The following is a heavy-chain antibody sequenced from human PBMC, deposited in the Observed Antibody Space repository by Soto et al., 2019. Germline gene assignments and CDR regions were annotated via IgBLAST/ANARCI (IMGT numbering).Heavy chain of an antibody. V-gene: IGHV1-18*01. J-gene: IGHJ4*02. CDR1: GYTFTSYD. CDR3: ARGMAKPLDY. CDR2: LSTYNGNT. Sequence: QVQLVQSGAEVKKPGASVKVSCKASGYTFTSYDISWVRQAPGQGLEGKGWLSTYNGNTNYAQKLQGRVTMTTDTSTSPAYMKLWSLRHDDTAVYNCARGMAKPLDYWGQGTLVTVSS.